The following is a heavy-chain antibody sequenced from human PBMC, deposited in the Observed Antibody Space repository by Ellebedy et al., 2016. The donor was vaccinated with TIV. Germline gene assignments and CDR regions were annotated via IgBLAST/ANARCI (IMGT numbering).Heavy chain of an antibody. D-gene: IGHD3-3*02. CDR1: GGSINSDY. J-gene: IGHJ4*02. CDR3: ARLPPGDIFGYFDY. Sequence: SETLSLTCTGSGGSINSDYWSWFRQPPGKGLEWIGYMSVTGFSNYNPSLKSRVTISMDTSKNQFSLRLTSVTAADTAIYYCARLPPGDIFGYFDYWGQGTLVTVSS. V-gene: IGHV4-59*01. CDR2: MSVTGFS.